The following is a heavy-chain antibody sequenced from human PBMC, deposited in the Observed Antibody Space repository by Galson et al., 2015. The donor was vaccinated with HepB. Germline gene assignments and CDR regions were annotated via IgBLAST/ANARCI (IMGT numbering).Heavy chain of an antibody. D-gene: IGHD3-10*01. Sequence: SLRLSCAASGFTFSSYWMSWVRQAPGKGLEWVANIKQDGSEKYYVDSVKGRFTISRDNAKNSLYLQMNSLRAEDTAVYYCARDGGRGSGSYHGYYGMDVWGQGTTVTVSS. CDR1: GFTFSSYW. V-gene: IGHV3-7*03. CDR3: ARDGGRGSGSYHGYYGMDV. J-gene: IGHJ6*02. CDR2: IKQDGSEK.